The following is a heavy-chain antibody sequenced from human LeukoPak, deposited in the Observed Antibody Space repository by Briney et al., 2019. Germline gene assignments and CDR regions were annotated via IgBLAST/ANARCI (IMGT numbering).Heavy chain of an antibody. J-gene: IGHJ4*02. CDR1: GFTFSSYA. V-gene: IGHV3-23*01. CDR2: ISGSGGST. Sequence: GGSLRLSCAASGFTFSSYAMSWVRQAPGKGLEWVSAISGSGGSTYYADSVKGRFTISRDNSKNTLYLQMNSLRAEDTAVYYCARDRYYYESSGSYYVGYLDYWGQGTLVTVSS. CDR3: ARDRYYYESSGSYYVGYLDY. D-gene: IGHD3-22*01.